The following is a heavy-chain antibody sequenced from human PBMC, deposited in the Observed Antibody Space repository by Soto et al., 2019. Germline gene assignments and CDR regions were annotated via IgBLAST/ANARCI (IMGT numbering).Heavy chain of an antibody. CDR3: ARLADYRNYSDY. V-gene: IGHV4-59*08. CDR1: GGSISSYY. D-gene: IGHD4-4*01. Sequence: SETLSLTCTVSGGSISSYYWSWIRQPPGKGLEWIGYIYYSGSTNYNPSLKSRVTISVDTSKNQFSLKLSSVTAADTAVYYCARLADYRNYSDYWGQGTLVTVSS. CDR2: IYYSGST. J-gene: IGHJ4*02.